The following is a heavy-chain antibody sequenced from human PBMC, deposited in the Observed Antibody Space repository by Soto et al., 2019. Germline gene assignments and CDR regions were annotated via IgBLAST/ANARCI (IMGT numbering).Heavy chain of an antibody. CDR3: ARTWDRPNWFDP. V-gene: IGHV4-59*08. CDR2: IYYSGST. D-gene: IGHD1-26*01. CDR1: GGSISSYY. J-gene: IGHJ5*02. Sequence: SETLSLTCTVSGGSISSYYWSWIRQPPGKGLEWIGYIYYSGSTNYNPSLKSRVTISVDTSKNQFSLKLSSVTAADTAVYYCARTWDRPNWFDPWGQGTLVTVSS.